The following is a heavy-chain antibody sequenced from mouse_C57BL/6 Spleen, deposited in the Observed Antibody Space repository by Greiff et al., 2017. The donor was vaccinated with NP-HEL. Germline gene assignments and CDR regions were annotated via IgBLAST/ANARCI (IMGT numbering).Heavy chain of an antibody. CDR2: FNYDGSST. V-gene: IGHV5-16*01. CDR1: GFTFSDYY. J-gene: IGHJ1*03. Sequence: EVKVVESEGGLVQPGSSMKLSCTASGFTFSDYYMAWVRQVPEKGLEWVANFNYDGSSTYYLDSLKSRFIISRDNAKTILYLQMSSLKSEDTATYYCARDYGYFDVWGTGTTVTVSS. CDR3: ARDYGYFDV.